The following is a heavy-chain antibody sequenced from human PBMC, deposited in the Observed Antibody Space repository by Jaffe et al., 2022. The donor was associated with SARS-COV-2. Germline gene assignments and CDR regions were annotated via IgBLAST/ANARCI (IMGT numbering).Heavy chain of an antibody. V-gene: IGHV1-18*01. J-gene: IGHJ6*02. CDR2: ISAYNGNT. CDR1: GYTFTSYG. D-gene: IGHD3-3*01. Sequence: QVQLVQSGAEVKKPGASVKVSCKASGYTFTSYGISWVRQAPGQGLEWMGWISAYNGNTNYAQKLQGRVTMTTDTSTSTAYMELRSLRSDDTAVYYCARGLKNDFWSDPRPYYGMDVWGQGTTVTVSS. CDR3: ARGLKNDFWSDPRPYYGMDV.